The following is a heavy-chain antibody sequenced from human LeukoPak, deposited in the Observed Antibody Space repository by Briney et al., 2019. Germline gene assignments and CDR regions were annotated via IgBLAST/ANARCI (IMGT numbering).Heavy chain of an antibody. J-gene: IGHJ4*02. V-gene: IGHV1-69*13. CDR2: IIPIFGTA. D-gene: IGHD2-15*01. CDR1: GGTFISYA. Sequence: SVKVSCKASGGTFISYAISWVRQAPGQGLEWMGGIIPIFGTANYAQKFQGRVTITADESTSTAYMELSSLRSEDTAVYYCARDRYRGCSGGSCYSGVYYFDYWGQGTLVTVSS. CDR3: ARDRYRGCSGGSCYSGVYYFDY.